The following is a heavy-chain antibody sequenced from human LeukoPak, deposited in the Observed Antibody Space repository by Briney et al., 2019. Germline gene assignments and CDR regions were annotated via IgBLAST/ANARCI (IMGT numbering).Heavy chain of an antibody. J-gene: IGHJ6*02. CDR2: ISYDGSNK. D-gene: IGHD5-18*01. V-gene: IGHV3-30-3*01. CDR3: ARNLLRGYSRNGLPDYYGMDV. CDR1: GFAFSSYA. Sequence: GGSLRLSCAASGFAFSSYAMHWVRQAPGKGLEWVAVISYDGSNKYYADSVKGRFTISRDNSKNTLYLQMNSLRAEDTAVYYCARNLLRGYSRNGLPDYYGMDVWGQGTTVTVSS.